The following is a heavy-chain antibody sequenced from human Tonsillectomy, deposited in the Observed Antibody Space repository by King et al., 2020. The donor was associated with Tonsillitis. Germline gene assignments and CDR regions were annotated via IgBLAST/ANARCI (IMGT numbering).Heavy chain of an antibody. V-gene: IGHV3-7*02. J-gene: IGHJ4*02. Sequence: VQLVESGGGLVQPGGSLRLSCAASGFTFSNYWMSWVRQAPGKGLEWVANIKQDGSEKYYVDSVKGRFTISRDNAKNSLFLEMNSRRVEDTAVYYCASVTHYDFWSCYLRDFDFWGQGTLVTVSS. CDR1: GFTFSNYW. CDR3: ASVTHYDFWSCYLRDFDF. D-gene: IGHD3-3*01. CDR2: IKQDGSEK.